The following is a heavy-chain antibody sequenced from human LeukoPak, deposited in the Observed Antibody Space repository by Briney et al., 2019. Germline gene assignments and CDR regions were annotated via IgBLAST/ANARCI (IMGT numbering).Heavy chain of an antibody. V-gene: IGHV4-39*01. CDR3: ASFGGEVVPGSHDY. CDR2: IYCSGST. J-gene: IGHJ4*02. CDR1: GGSISSSSYY. D-gene: IGHD2-2*01. Sequence: SETLSLTCTVSGGSISSSSYYWGWIRQPPGKGLEWIGSIYCSGSTYYNPSLKSRVTISVDTSKNQFSLKLSSVTAADTAVYYCASFGGEVVPGSHDYWGQGTLVTVSS.